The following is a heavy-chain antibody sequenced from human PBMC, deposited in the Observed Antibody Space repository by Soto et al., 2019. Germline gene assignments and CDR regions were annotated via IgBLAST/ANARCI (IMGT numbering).Heavy chain of an antibody. V-gene: IGHV3-23*01. Sequence: GGSLRLSCAASGFTFSSNAMSWVRQAPGKGLEWVSHISGSGGVTYYADSVKGRFTISRDNSKNTLNLQMNRLRVEDTAVYYCAREGVYSDYGDAFDIWGKGTMVTVSS. CDR2: ISGSGGVT. CDR1: GFTFSSNA. D-gene: IGHD5-12*01. J-gene: IGHJ3*02. CDR3: AREGVYSDYGDAFDI.